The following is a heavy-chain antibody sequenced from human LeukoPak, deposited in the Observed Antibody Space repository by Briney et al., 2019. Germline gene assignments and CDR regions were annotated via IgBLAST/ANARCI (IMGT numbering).Heavy chain of an antibody. CDR2: ISYDGSNK. CDR3: ARERIAATGTNWFDP. V-gene: IGHV3-30*04. J-gene: IGHJ5*02. CDR1: GFTFSSYA. Sequence: GGSLRLSCAASGFTFSSYAMHWVRQAPGKGLEWGAVISYDGSNKYYADSVKGRFTISRDNSKNTLYLQMNSLRAEDTAVYYCARERIAATGTNWFDPWGQGTLVTVSS. D-gene: IGHD6-13*01.